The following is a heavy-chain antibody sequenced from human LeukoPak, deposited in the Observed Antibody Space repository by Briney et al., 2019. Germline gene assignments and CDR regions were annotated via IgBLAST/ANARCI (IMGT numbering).Heavy chain of an antibody. CDR2: ISRDTPRT. D-gene: IGHD5-18*01. CDR3: ARGGYSYGYDY. V-gene: IGHV3-48*01. CDR1: GFTFSSYS. Sequence: GGSLRLSCAASGFTFSSYSMNWVRQAPGKGLEWVSYISRDTPRTYYADSVRGRFTISRDNAKNSLYLQMNSLRAEDTAVYYCARGGYSYGYDYWGQGTLVTVSS. J-gene: IGHJ4*02.